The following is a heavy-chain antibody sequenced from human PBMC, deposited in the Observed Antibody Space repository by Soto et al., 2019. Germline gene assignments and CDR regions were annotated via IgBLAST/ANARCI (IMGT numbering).Heavy chain of an antibody. CDR1: SDSMNSGGYY. V-gene: IGHV4-31*03. D-gene: IGHD6-6*01. Sequence: SETLSLTCSVSSDSMNSGGYYWSWIRQHPGKGLEWIGYIYSNGDTYYNPSLKSRVTISVDTSKNQFSLNLTSVTAADTAVYYCARRGGSSSGYYYDMDVRGQGTTVTVSS. CDR2: IYSNGDT. CDR3: ARRGGSSSGYYYDMDV. J-gene: IGHJ6*02.